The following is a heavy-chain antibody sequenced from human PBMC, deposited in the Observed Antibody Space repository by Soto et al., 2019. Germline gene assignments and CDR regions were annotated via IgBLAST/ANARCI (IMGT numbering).Heavy chain of an antibody. D-gene: IGHD3-10*01. V-gene: IGHV1-2*02. CDR2: INPNSGGT. Sequence: ASVKVSCKASGYTFTGYYMHWVRQAPGQGLEWMGWINPNSGGTNYAQKFQGRVTMTRDTSISTAYMELSRLRSDDTAVYYCARGYYYGSGSYAGGNILDYWGQGTLVTVSS. J-gene: IGHJ4*02. CDR1: GYTFTGYY. CDR3: ARGYYYGSGSYAGGNILDY.